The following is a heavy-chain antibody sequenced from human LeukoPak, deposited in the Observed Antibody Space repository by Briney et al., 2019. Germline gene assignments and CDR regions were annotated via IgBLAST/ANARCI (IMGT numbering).Heavy chain of an antibody. J-gene: IGHJ5*02. Sequence: PGGALSLSCPAPGWPFRRYWMHWVRQAPGKGLGWVSRINSDGSTKNYADSVKGRFTISRDNAKNKLALQMTELRAEDPAVYYFAPLDVTWVDPWGQGTLVTVSS. CDR3: APLDVTWVDP. CDR2: INSDGSTK. V-gene: IGHV3-74*01. CDR1: GWPFRRYW. D-gene: IGHD2-21*02.